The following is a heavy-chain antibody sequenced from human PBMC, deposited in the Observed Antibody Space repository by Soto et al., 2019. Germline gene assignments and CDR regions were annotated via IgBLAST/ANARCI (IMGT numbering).Heavy chain of an antibody. CDR1: GGTFSSYA. J-gene: IGHJ6*02. D-gene: IGHD2-15*01. CDR3: ARGLAKHILYCSGGSCYSSSGYYYYGMDV. Sequence: ASVKVSCKASGGTFSSYAISWVRQAPGQGLEWMGGIIPIFGTANYAQKFQGRVTITADESTSTAYMELSSLRSEDTAVYYCARGLAKHILYCSGGSCYSSSGYYYYGMDVWGQGTTVTVSS. V-gene: IGHV1-69*13. CDR2: IIPIFGTA.